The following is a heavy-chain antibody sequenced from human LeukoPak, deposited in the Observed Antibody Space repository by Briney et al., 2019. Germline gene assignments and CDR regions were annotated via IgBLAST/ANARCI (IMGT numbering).Heavy chain of an antibody. D-gene: IGHD4-17*01. Sequence: PGGSLGLSCAASGFTFSSYAMSWVRQAPGKGLEWVSAISGSGGSTYYADSVKGRFTISRDNSKNTLYLQMNSLGAEDTAVYYCAKESHRGVTTNYWGQGTLVTVSS. CDR1: GFTFSSYA. V-gene: IGHV3-23*01. J-gene: IGHJ4*02. CDR2: ISGSGGST. CDR3: AKESHRGVTTNY.